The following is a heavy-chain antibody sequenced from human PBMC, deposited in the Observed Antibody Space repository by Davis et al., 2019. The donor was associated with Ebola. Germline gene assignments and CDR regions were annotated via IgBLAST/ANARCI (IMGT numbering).Heavy chain of an antibody. Sequence: GGSLRLSFAASGFTFSSYSMNWVRQAPGKGLEWVSYISSSSSTIYYADSVKGRFTIPRDNANNALYLQMNRLRDEDTAVYYCASHSSGYPVDYWGQGTLVTVSS. D-gene: IGHD3-22*01. CDR2: ISSSSSTI. CDR1: GFTFSSYS. V-gene: IGHV3-48*02. CDR3: ASHSSGYPVDY. J-gene: IGHJ4*02.